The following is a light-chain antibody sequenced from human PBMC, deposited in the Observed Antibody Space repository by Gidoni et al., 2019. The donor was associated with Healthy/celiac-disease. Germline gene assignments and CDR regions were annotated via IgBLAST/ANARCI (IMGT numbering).Light chain of an antibody. CDR1: QGIRSF. CDR3: QQLHSFPIT. CDR2: AAS. J-gene: IGKJ5*01. V-gene: IGKV1-9*01. Sequence: IQLTQSPSSLSASIGDRVTITCRASQGIRSFLAWYQQKPGKAPKLLIYAASTLQSGVPSRFGGSESGTDFTLTISSLQPEDFATYYCQQLHSFPITFGQGTQLEIK.